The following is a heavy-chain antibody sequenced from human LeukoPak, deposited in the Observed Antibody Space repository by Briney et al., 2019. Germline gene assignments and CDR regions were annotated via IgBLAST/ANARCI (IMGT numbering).Heavy chain of an antibody. CDR2: VYHSGGGNK. CDR1: GGSLSTTSW. V-gene: IGHV4-4*02. D-gene: IGHD3-10*01. CDR3: AKSNGYGLVDI. Sequence: SETLSLTCAVSGGSLSTTSWWVWLRQPPGKGLEWIGEVYHSGGGNKNYNPSLKSRATISVDTSRNQFSLKLNSVTAADTAVYYCAKSNGYGLVDIWGQGTMVTVSS. J-gene: IGHJ3*02.